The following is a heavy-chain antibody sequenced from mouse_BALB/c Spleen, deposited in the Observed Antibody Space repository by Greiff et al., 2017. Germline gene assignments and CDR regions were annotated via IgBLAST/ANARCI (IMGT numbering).Heavy chain of an antibody. CDR2: ISSGGSYT. J-gene: IGHJ2*01. CDR3: TRDSLDY. CDR1: GFTFSSYT. V-gene: IGHV5-6-4*01. Sequence: DVKLVESGGGLVKPGGSLKLSCAASGFTFSSYTMSWVRQTPEKRLEWVATISSGGSYTYYPDSVKGRFTISRDNAKNTLYLQMSSLKSEDTAMYYCTRDSLDYWGQGTTLTVSS.